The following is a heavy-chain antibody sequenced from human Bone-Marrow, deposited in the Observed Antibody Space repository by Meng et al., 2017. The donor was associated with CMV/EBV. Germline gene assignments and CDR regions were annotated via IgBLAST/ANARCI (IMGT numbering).Heavy chain of an antibody. CDR1: GFTFSSYW. CDR3: TTVFPAAKGY. Sequence: GESLKISCAASGFTFSSYWMSWVRQAPGKGLEWVGRIKSKTDGGTTDYAAPVKGRFTISRDDSKNTLYLQMNSLKTEDTAVYYCTTVFPAAKGYWGQGTLVTVSS. J-gene: IGHJ4*02. V-gene: IGHV3-15*01. CDR2: IKSKTDGGTT. D-gene: IGHD2-2*01.